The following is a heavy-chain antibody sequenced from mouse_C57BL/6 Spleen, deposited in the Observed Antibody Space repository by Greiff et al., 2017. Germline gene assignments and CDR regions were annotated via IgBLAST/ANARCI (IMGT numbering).Heavy chain of an antibody. CDR2: ISNGGGST. CDR1: GFTFSDYY. D-gene: IGHD4-1*01. V-gene: IGHV5-12*01. J-gene: IGHJ2*01. Sequence: EVQLVESGGGLVQPGGSLKLSCAASGFTFSDYYMYWVRQTPEKRLEWVAYISNGGGSTYYPDTVKGRFTISRDNAKNTLYLQMSRLKSEDTAMYYCARQELGRYYFDYWGQGTTLTVSS. CDR3: ARQELGRYYFDY.